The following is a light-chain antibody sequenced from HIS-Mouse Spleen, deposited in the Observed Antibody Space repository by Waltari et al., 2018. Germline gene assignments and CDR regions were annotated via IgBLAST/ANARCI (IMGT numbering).Light chain of an antibody. CDR3: QQYGSSPT. J-gene: IGKJ2*01. Sequence: EFVLTQSPGTLSLSPGERATLPCRASQSVSSSYLAWYQQKPGQAPRLLIYGASSRATGIPDRFSGSGSGTDFTLTISRLEPEDFAVYYCQQYGSSPTFGQGTKLEIK. CDR1: QSVSSSY. CDR2: GAS. V-gene: IGKV3-20*01.